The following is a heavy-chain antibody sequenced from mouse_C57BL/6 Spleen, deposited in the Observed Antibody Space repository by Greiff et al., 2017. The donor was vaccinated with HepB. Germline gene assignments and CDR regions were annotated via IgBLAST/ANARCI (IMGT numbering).Heavy chain of an antibody. CDR1: GYTFTSYW. Sequence: VQLQQPGAELVRPGSSVKLSCKASGYTFTSYWMHWVKQRPIQGLEWIGNIDPSDSETHYNQKFKDKATLTVDKSSSTAYMQLSSLTSEDSAVYYCAREGSAAAAWFAYWGQGTLVTVSA. V-gene: IGHV1-52*01. CDR3: AREGSAAAAWFAY. J-gene: IGHJ3*01. CDR2: IDPSDSET.